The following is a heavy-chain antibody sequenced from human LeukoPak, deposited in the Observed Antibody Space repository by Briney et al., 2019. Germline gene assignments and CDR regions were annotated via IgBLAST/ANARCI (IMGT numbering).Heavy chain of an antibody. Sequence: GGSLRLSCAASGFTFSNYGMHWVRQAPGKGLEWVAFIRFDGSNEYYADSVKGRFTISRDYSKNTLYLQMNSLRAEDTAVYYCARDSGWIQTRTGYMDVWGKGTTITISS. CDR2: IRFDGSNE. V-gene: IGHV3-30*02. J-gene: IGHJ6*03. CDR1: GFTFSNYG. CDR3: ARDSGWIQTRTGYMDV. D-gene: IGHD5-18*01.